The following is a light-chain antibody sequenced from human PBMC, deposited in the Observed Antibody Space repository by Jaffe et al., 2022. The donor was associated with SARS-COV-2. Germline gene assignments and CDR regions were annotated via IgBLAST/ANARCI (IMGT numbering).Light chain of an antibody. CDR3: QSYDSSLSGPV. J-gene: IGLJ2*01. Sequence: QSVLTQPPSVSGAPGQRVTISCTGSSSNIGAGYDVHWYQQLPGTAPKLLIYGNNNRPSGVPDRFSGSESGTSPSLAITGLQAEDEADYYCQSYDSSLSGPVFGGGTKLTVL. CDR1: SSNIGAGYD. V-gene: IGLV1-40*01. CDR2: GNN.